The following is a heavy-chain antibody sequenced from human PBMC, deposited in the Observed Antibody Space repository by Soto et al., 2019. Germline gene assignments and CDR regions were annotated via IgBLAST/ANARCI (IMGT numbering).Heavy chain of an antibody. J-gene: IGHJ5*02. D-gene: IGHD6-6*01. CDR3: ARKSSSSSWFDP. V-gene: IGHV1-18*01. CDR2: ISGYNGNT. CDR1: GYTFSNYG. Sequence: QVQLVQYGAEVKKPGASVKVSCKPPGYTFSNYGISWVRQAPGQGLEWMGWISGYNGNTNYAQNLQGRVTMTTDPSTRTAYMDLRSLRSDDTAVYYCARKSSSSSWFDPWGQGTLVTVSS.